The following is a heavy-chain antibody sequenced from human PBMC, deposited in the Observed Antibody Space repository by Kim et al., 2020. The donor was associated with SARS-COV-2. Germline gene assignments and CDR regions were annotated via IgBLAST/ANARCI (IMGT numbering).Heavy chain of an antibody. V-gene: IGHV4-34*01. CDR3: ARLRRVGYCSSTSCRQLYFDY. Sequence: SETLSLTCAVYGGSFSGYYWSWIRQPPGKGLEWIGEINHSGSTNYNPSLKSRVTISVDTSKNQFSLKLSSVTAADTAVYYCARLRRVGYCSSTSCRQLYFDYWGQGTLVTVSS. CDR2: INHSGST. J-gene: IGHJ4*02. D-gene: IGHD2-2*01. CDR1: GGSFSGYY.